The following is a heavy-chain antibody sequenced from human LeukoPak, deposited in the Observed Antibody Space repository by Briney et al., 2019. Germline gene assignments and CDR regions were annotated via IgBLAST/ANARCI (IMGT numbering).Heavy chain of an antibody. CDR2: ISSSGSTK. CDR3: ATLRPRQQLVVDH. D-gene: IGHD6-13*01. CDR1: GFTFSSYE. V-gene: IGHV3-48*03. Sequence: GGSLRLSCAASGFTFSSYEMNWVRQAPGKGPEGVSYISSSGSTKYYADSVKGRFTISRDNALNSLYLQMSSLRAEDTAVYYCATLRPRQQLVVDHWGQGTLVTVSS. J-gene: IGHJ4*02.